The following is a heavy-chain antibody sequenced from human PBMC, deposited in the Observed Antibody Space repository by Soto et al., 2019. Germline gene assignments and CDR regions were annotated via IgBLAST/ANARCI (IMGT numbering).Heavy chain of an antibody. V-gene: IGHV1-2*04. CDR3: ARDLATMDYDYYYGMAV. J-gene: IGHJ6*02. Sequence: ASVKVSCKASGYTFTGYYMHWVRQAPGQGLEWMGWINPNSGGTNYAQKFQGWVTMTRDTSISTAYMELSRLRSDDTAVYYCARDLATMDYDYYYGMAVWGQGTTVTVSS. CDR1: GYTFTGYY. CDR2: INPNSGGT. D-gene: IGHD5-12*01.